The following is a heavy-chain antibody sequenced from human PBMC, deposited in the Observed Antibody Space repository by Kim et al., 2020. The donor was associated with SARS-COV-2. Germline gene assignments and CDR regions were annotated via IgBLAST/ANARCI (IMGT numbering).Heavy chain of an antibody. V-gene: IGHV4-59*01. CDR3: ARDRSGIAVAGGNWYFDL. Sequence: KSRVTISVDTSKNQFSRKLSSVTAADTAVYYCARDRSGIAVAGGNWYFDLWGRGTLVTVSS. J-gene: IGHJ2*01. D-gene: IGHD6-19*01.